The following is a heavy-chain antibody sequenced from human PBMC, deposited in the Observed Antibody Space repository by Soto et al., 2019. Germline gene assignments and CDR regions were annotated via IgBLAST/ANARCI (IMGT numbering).Heavy chain of an antibody. CDR3: ANGFSPYDSSGYNWYYGMDV. J-gene: IGHJ6*02. Sequence: QVQLVESGGGVVQPGRSLRLSCAASGFTFSSYGMHWVRQAPGKGLEWVAVISYDGSNKYYADSVKGRFTISRDNPKNTLYLQMNSLRAEDTAVYYCANGFSPYDSSGYNWYYGMDVWGQGTTVTVSS. CDR2: ISYDGSNK. V-gene: IGHV3-30*18. CDR1: GFTFSSYG. D-gene: IGHD3-22*01.